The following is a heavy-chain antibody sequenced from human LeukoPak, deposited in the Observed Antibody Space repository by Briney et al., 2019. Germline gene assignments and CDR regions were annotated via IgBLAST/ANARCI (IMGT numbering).Heavy chain of an antibody. CDR1: GGSFSGYY. V-gene: IGHV4-34*01. Sequence: SETLSLTCAVYGGSFSGYYWSWIRQPPGKGLEWIGEINHSGSTNYNPSLKSRVTISVDTSKNQFSLKLSSVTAADTAVYYCARGTGQLLWFGELLGGDAFDIWGQGTMVTVSS. D-gene: IGHD3-10*01. CDR3: ARGTGQLLWFGELLGGDAFDI. J-gene: IGHJ3*02. CDR2: INHSGST.